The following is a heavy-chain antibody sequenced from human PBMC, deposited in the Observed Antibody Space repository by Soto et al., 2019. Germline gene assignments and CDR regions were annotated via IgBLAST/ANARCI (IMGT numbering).Heavy chain of an antibody. V-gene: IGHV3-7*01. CDR1: GFTFNDYW. Sequence: LQLVESGGGLVQPGGSLRLSCAASGFTFNDYWMSWARQAPGKGLEWVANIKQDESEKYYVDSVKGRFTISRDNAKNSLYLQMNSLRAEDTAVYYCARGNWGSRPIDYWGQGTLVTVSS. J-gene: IGHJ4*02. CDR3: ARGNWGSRPIDY. D-gene: IGHD7-27*01. CDR2: IKQDESEK.